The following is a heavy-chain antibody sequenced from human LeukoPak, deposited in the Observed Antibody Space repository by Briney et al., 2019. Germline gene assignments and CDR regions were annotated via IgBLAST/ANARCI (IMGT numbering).Heavy chain of an antibody. CDR2: MNPNSGNT. D-gene: IGHD3-10*01. J-gene: IGHJ5*02. Sequence: PSVTVSCKASGYTFTSYDINWVRQATGQGLEWMGWMNPNSGNTGYAQKFQGRVTMTRNTSISTAYMELSSLRSEDTAVYYCARGRMVRGVTWWFDPWGQGTLVTVSS. CDR3: ARGRMVRGVTWWFDP. CDR1: GYTFTSYD. V-gene: IGHV1-8*01.